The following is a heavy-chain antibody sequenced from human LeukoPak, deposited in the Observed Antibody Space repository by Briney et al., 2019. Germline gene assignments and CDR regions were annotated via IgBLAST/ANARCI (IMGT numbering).Heavy chain of an antibody. CDR2: ISGSGGTT. CDR1: GFTFSSYA. D-gene: IGHD1-26*01. Sequence: PGGSLRLSCAASGFTFSSYAMSWVRQAPGKGLEWVSAISGSGGTTYYADFVKGRFTISRDNSKNTLYLQMNSLRAEDTALYYCAKDRYSGSYSDFDYWGQGTLVTVSS. CDR3: AKDRYSGSYSDFDY. V-gene: IGHV3-23*01. J-gene: IGHJ4*02.